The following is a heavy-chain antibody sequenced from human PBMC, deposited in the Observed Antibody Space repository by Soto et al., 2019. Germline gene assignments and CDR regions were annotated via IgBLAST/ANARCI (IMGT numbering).Heavy chain of an antibody. Sequence: QVQLQESGPGLVKPSETLSLTCTVSGDSMTNYYWSWIRQPAGKGLEWIGRIYTSGSTNYNPSLKSRVTMSIDTSNNHFSLKLKSVTAADTAVYYCARTVGAAYYCDFWGQGALVTVSS. CDR1: GDSMTNYY. D-gene: IGHD1-26*01. CDR2: IYTSGST. J-gene: IGHJ4*02. CDR3: ARTVGAAYYCDF. V-gene: IGHV4-4*07.